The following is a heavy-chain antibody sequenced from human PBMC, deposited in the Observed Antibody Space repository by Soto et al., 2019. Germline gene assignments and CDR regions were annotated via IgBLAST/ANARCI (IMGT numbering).Heavy chain of an antibody. Sequence: SQTLSLTCAVYAGSFSGYYWSWIRQPPGKGLEWIGEINHSGSTNYNPSLKSRVTISVDTSKNQFSLKLSSVTAADTAVYYCAREFLGRSVAGSYLMAVWGRGSSV. CDR2: INHSGST. D-gene: IGHD6-19*01. V-gene: IGHV4-34*01. CDR1: AGSFSGYY. J-gene: IGHJ6*03. CDR3: AREFLGRSVAGSYLMAV.